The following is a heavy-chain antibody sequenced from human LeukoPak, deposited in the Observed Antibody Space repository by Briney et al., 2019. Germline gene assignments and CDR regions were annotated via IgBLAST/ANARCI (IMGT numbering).Heavy chain of an antibody. D-gene: IGHD3-3*01. CDR2: IIPIFGTA. CDR3: ARAQILTALLGVPDLKLGAFDI. Sequence: SVKVSCKASGGTFSSYAISWVRQAPGQGLEWMGGIIPIFGTANYAQKFQGRVTITADESTSTAYMELSSLRSEDTAVYYGARAQILTALLGVPDLKLGAFDIWGQGTMVTVSS. CDR1: GGTFSSYA. V-gene: IGHV1-69*01. J-gene: IGHJ3*02.